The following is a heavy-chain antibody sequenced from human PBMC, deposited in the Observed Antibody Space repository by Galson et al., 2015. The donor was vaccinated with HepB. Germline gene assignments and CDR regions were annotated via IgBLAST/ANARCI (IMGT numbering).Heavy chain of an antibody. V-gene: IGHV3-30*04. Sequence: SLRLSCAASGFTFSSYAMHWVRQAPGKGLEWVAVISYDGSNKYYADSVKGRYTISRDNSKNTLYLQMNSLRAEDTAVYYCARDLRGLWFGEPGVDYWGQGTLVTVSS. D-gene: IGHD3-10*01. CDR1: GFTFSSYA. J-gene: IGHJ4*02. CDR3: ARDLRGLWFGEPGVDY. CDR2: ISYDGSNK.